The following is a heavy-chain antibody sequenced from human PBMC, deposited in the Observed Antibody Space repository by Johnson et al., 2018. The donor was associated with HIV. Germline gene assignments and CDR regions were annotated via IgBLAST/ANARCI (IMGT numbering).Heavy chain of an antibody. V-gene: IGHV3-7*03. Sequence: EVQLVESGGGLVQPGGSLRLSCAASGFTFSSYWMSWVRQAPGKGLEWVANIKQDGSEKYYVDSVKGRFTISRDNAKNSLYLQMNSLRAEDTAVYYCTTDWGLWFGELLHDAFDIWGQGTMVTVSS. CDR3: TTDWGLWFGELLHDAFDI. CDR2: IKQDGSEK. J-gene: IGHJ3*02. CDR1: GFTFSSYW. D-gene: IGHD3-10*01.